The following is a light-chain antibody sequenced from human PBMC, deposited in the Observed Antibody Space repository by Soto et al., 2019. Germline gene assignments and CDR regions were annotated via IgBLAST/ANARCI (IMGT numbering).Light chain of an antibody. CDR1: QSISTL. J-gene: IGKJ1*01. V-gene: IGKV1-39*01. Sequence: DIQMTQSPSSLSASVGDRVTITCRPSQSISTLLNWYQQKPGTAPKLLMHATSILQSGVPSRFSGSGSGTEFTLTISSLQPEDSATYYCQQSYSSTWTFGQGTKVEIK. CDR3: QQSYSSTWT. CDR2: ATS.